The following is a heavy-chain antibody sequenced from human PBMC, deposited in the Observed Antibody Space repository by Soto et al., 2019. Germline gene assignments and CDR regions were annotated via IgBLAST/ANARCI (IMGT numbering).Heavy chain of an antibody. CDR1: GFTFGASC. D-gene: IGHD2-2*01. Sequence: GGSLRLSCAASGFTFGASCLQWVRQASGKGLEWLGRIGSKGETYATTYAASVKGRFTISRDDSKKTAYLQMNSLESEDTAVYYCARGRLLPAVNFDYWGQGAQVTVSS. CDR2: IGSKGETYAT. J-gene: IGHJ4*02. V-gene: IGHV3-73*01. CDR3: ARGRLLPAVNFDY.